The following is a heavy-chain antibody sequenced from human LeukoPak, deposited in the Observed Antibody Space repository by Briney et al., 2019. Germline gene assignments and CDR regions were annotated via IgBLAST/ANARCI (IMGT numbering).Heavy chain of an antibody. CDR1: RFTFSGYA. D-gene: IGHD6-6*01. CDR2: IRYDGSNK. V-gene: IGHV3-30*02. J-gene: IGHJ4*02. Sequence: GGSLRLSCAASRFTFSGYAMSWVRQAPGKGLEWVTFIRYDGSNKYYAESVKGRFTISRDNSKNTLYLQMNSLRAEDTAVYYCAKAIHSSSSGVVDYWGQGTLVTVSS. CDR3: AKAIHSSSSGVVDY.